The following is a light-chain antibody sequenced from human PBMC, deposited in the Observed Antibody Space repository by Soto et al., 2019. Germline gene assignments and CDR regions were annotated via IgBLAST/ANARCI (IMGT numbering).Light chain of an antibody. V-gene: IGKV3-11*01. CDR2: DAS. CDR1: QSVSSF. CDR3: HHRSNWPFT. J-gene: IGKJ2*01. Sequence: EIVLTQSPATLSLSPGERATLSCRASQSVSSFLAWYQHKPGQAPRLLIYDASNRATGNPARFSGSGSGTDSTRTISSLEHQDFAVYYCHHRSNWPFTFGQGTKLEIK.